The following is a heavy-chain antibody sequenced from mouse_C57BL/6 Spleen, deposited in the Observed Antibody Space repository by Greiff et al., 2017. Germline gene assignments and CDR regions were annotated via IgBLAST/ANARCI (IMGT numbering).Heavy chain of an antibody. CDR3: ARPLYYDYDGGFAY. J-gene: IGHJ3*01. CDR1: GYAFTNYL. D-gene: IGHD2-4*01. CDR2: INPGSGGT. V-gene: IGHV1-54*01. Sequence: VQLQQSGAELVRPGTSVKVSCKASGYAFTNYLIEWVKQRPGQGLEWIGVINPGSGGTNYNEKFKGKATLTADKSSSTAYMQLSSLTSEDSAVYFCARPLYYDYDGGFAYWGQGTLVTVSA.